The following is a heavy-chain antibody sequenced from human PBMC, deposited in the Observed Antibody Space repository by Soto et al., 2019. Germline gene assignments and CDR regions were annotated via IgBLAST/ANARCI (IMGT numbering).Heavy chain of an antibody. CDR1: GFTFSNAW. V-gene: IGHV3-15*07. CDR3: TTGDSSGWYWDRLLGY. CDR2: IKSKTDGGTT. D-gene: IGHD6-19*01. Sequence: EVQLVESGGGLVKPGGSLRLSCAASGFTFSNAWMNWVRQAPEKGLEWVGRIKSKTDGGTTDYAAPVKGRFTISRDDSKNTLYLQMNSLKTEDTAVYYCTTGDSSGWYWDRLLGYWGQGTLVTVSS. J-gene: IGHJ4*02.